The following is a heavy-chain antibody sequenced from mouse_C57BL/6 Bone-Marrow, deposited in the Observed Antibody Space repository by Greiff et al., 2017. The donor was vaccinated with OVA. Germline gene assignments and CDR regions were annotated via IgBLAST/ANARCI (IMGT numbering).Heavy chain of an antibody. CDR3: QRQSTTVEKDY. D-gene: IGHD1-1*01. Sequence: QVQLQQSGPELVKPGASVKISCKASGYAFSSSWMNWVKQRPGKGLEWIGRIYPGDGDTNYNGKFTGKATLTAYKSTSTAYMQISSLTSEDSAVCFCQRQSTTVEKDYWGQGTTLTVSS. V-gene: IGHV1-82*01. CDR2: IYPGDGDT. J-gene: IGHJ2*01. CDR1: GYAFSSSW.